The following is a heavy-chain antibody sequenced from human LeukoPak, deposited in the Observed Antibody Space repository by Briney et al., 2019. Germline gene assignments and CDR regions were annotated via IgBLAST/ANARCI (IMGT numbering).Heavy chain of an antibody. CDR1: GDSMTSSNHY. V-gene: IGHV4-39*01. J-gene: IGHJ6*02. D-gene: IGHD2-15*01. CDR2: IYYDGNT. CDR3: ARRSHCTGGSCYPV. Sequence: SETLSLTCTVSGDSMTSSNHYWVWIRQPPGKGREWIGSIYYDGNTYYNPSLKSRVTISQDTSKNQFSLKVSSVTAADTAVYHCARRSHCTGGSCYPVWGQGTTVTVSS.